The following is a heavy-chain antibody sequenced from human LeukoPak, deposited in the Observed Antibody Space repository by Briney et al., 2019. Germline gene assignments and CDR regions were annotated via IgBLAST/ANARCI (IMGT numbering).Heavy chain of an antibody. V-gene: IGHV1-46*01. CDR3: ARDGRLRNGYDNFYI. CDR2: INPSGGST. Sequence: ASVKVSCKASGYAFTYYYIHWVRQAPGQGLEWMGIINPSGGSTSYAQKFQGRVIMTRDTSTSTVYMELSRLTSDDTAVYYCARDGRLRNGYDNFYIWGQGTLVTVSS. J-gene: IGHJ4*02. CDR1: GYAFTYYY. D-gene: IGHD5-18*01.